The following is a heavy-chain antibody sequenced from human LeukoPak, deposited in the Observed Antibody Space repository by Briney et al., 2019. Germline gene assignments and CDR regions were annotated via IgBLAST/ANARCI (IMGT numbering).Heavy chain of an antibody. Sequence: KPSETLSLTCTVSGGSISSRSHYWAWIRQPPGKGLEWIGSIYYSGSTYYNPSLKSRVTISVDTSKNQFSLKLSSVTAADTAVYYCAREGDTTGVSGTEFDYWGQGVLVIVSS. D-gene: IGHD6-19*01. J-gene: IGHJ4*02. CDR2: IYYSGST. CDR1: GGSISSRSHY. CDR3: AREGDTTGVSGTEFDY. V-gene: IGHV4-39*02.